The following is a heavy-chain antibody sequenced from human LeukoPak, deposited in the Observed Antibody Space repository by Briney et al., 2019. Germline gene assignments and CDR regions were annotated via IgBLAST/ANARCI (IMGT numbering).Heavy chain of an antibody. CDR3: AKVATIFGVVIIASGYYFDY. V-gene: IGHV3-23*01. J-gene: IGHJ4*02. CDR2: ISGSGGST. D-gene: IGHD3-3*01. Sequence: GGSLRLSCAASGFTFSSYAMSWVRQAPGKGLEWVSAISGSGGSTYYADSVKGRFTTSRDNSKNTLYLQMNSLRAEDTAVYYCAKVATIFGVVIIASGYYFDYWGQGTLVTVSS. CDR1: GFTFSSYA.